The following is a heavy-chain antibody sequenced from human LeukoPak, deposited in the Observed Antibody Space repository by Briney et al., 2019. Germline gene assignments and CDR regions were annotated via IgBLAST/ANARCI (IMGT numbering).Heavy chain of an antibody. CDR2: IDPSGGST. Sequence: GASVKVSCKASGYTFTSYYMHWVRQAPGQGLEWMRIIDPSGGSTSYAQKFQGRVTMTRDTSTSTVYMELSSLRSEDTAVYYCARGSEMATIRSGDAFDIWGQGTMVTVSS. D-gene: IGHD5-24*01. CDR1: GYTFTSYY. V-gene: IGHV1-46*01. J-gene: IGHJ3*02. CDR3: ARGSEMATIRSGDAFDI.